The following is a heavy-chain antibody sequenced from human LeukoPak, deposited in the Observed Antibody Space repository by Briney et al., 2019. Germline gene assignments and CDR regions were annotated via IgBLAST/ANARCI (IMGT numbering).Heavy chain of an antibody. D-gene: IGHD1-26*01. V-gene: IGHV3-48*02. CDR3: ASSGSYRFDY. Sequence: VSHITASGTAMFYADSVKGRFTISRDNAKNSLYLQMNSLRDEDTAVYYCASSGSYRFDYWGQGTLVTVSS. CDR2: ITASGTAM. J-gene: IGHJ4*02.